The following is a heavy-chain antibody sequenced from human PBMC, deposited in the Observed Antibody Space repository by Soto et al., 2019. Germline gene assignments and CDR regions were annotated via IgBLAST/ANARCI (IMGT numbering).Heavy chain of an antibody. J-gene: IGHJ4*02. CDR1: GYSFTSYA. CDR2: INAGNGNT. CDR3: ARDLGGWTDY. Sequence: ASVKGSCKASGYSFTSYAIHWMRQAPGQRLEWMGWINAGNGNTKYSQKFQGRVTITRDTSASTAYMELSSLRSEDTAVYYCARDLGGWTDYSGQGTLVTVSS. D-gene: IGHD6-19*01. V-gene: IGHV1-3*01.